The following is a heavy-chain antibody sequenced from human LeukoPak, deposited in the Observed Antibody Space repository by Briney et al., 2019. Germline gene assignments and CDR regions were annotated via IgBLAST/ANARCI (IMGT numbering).Heavy chain of an antibody. CDR2: VSGSAGRT. D-gene: IGHD2-8*02. CDR1: GFTFSTFA. V-gene: IGHV3-23*01. Sequence: GGSLRLSCAASGFTFSTFAMTWVRQAPGKGLEWVSTVSGSAGRTDYADSMKGRFTISRENHINTLYLQMNGLRAEDTAVYYCAKNRGHCVDGVCHNYYYMDVWGRGTTVTVSS. CDR3: AKNRGHCVDGVCHNYYYMDV. J-gene: IGHJ6*03.